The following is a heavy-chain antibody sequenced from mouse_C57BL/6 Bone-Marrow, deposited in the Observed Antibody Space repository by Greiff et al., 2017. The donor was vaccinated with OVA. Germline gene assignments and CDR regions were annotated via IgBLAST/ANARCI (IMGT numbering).Heavy chain of an antibody. J-gene: IGHJ3*01. CDR3: ARTYDYDGLFAY. Sequence: QVQLKESGPELVKPGASVKISCKASGYAFSSSWMNWVKQRPGKGLEWIGRIYPGDGDTNYNGKFKGKATLTADKSSSTAYMQLSSLTSEDSAVYFCARTYDYDGLFAYWGQGTLVTVSA. CDR1: GYAFSSSW. CDR2: IYPGDGDT. D-gene: IGHD2-4*01. V-gene: IGHV1-82*01.